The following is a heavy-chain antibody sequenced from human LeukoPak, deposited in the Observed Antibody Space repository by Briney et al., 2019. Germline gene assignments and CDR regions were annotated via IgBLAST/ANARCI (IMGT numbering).Heavy chain of an antibody. CDR1: GYTFTIYD. CDR3: ARVTFGWFDP. CDR2: MNTNSGNT. V-gene: IGHV1-8*01. J-gene: IGHJ5*02. D-gene: IGHD3-16*01. Sequence: SVNVSCKASGYTFTIYDINWVRQATGQGLEWMGWMNTNSGNTGYAQKFQGRVTMTRNTSISTAYMELSSLRSEDTAGYYGARVTFGWFDPWGQGTLVTVSS.